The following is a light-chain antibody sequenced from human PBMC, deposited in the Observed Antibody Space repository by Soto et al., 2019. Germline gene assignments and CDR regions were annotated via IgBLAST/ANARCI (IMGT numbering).Light chain of an antibody. CDR1: SSNIGNNY. Sequence: QSVLTQPPSVSAAPGQKVTISCSGSSSNIGNNYVSSYQQLPGTAPKLLIYDNNKRPSGIPDRFSGSKSGTSATLGITGLQTEDEADYYCGTWDSSLSAGGVFGGGTKLTVL. CDR2: DNN. V-gene: IGLV1-51*01. J-gene: IGLJ3*02. CDR3: GTWDSSLSAGGV.